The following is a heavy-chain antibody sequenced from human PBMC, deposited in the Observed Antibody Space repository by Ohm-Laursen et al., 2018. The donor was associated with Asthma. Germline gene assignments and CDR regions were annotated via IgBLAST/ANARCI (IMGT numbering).Heavy chain of an antibody. V-gene: IGHV3-30-3*01. CDR2: GGSYYDGGLK. J-gene: IGHJ4*02. D-gene: IGHD3-3*01. Sequence: YLRLSCAASGFTFRSYAMHWVRQAPGKGLEWVAVGGSYYDGGLKYYADSVNGRFTVSRDDSKNTLYLQMNSLRPDDTAVYYCARDVMEWYLPAFDFWGQGTLVTVSS. CDR3: ARDVMEWYLPAFDF. CDR1: GFTFRSYA.